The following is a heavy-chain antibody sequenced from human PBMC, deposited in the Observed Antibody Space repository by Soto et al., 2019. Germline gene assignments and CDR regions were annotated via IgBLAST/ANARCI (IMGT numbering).Heavy chain of an antibody. CDR3: ASVLRYTSFVFGH. V-gene: IGHV3-48*03. CDR2: ISSSGSTI. CDR1: GFTFSSYD. Sequence: LGLSCAVSGFTFSSYDMNWVRQAPGKGLEWVSYISSSGSTIYYADSVKGRFTISRDNAKNSLYLQMNSLRAEDTAVYYCASVLRYTSFVFGHWGQGPLVTVSS. J-gene: IGHJ4*02. D-gene: IGHD1-1*01.